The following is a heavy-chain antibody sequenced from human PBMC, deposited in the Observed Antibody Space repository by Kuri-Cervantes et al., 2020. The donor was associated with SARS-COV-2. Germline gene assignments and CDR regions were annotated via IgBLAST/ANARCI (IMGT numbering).Heavy chain of an antibody. V-gene: IGHV3-30*18. CDR3: VKDECSSTSCYTGGYYYYYYGMDV. Sequence: GGSLRLSCAASGFTFSSYGMHWVRQAPGKGLEWVAVISYDGSNKYYADSVKGRFTISRDNSKNTLYLQMNSLRAEDTAVYYCVKDECSSTSCYTGGYYYYYYGMDVWGQGTTVTVSS. D-gene: IGHD2-2*02. J-gene: IGHJ6*02. CDR1: GFTFSSYG. CDR2: ISYDGSNK.